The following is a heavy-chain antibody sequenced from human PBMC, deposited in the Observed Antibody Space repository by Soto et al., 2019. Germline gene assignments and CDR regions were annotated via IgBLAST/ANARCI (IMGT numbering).Heavy chain of an antibody. CDR2: SYHSGST. J-gene: IGHJ6*01. CDR1: GGSISIGGYF. D-gene: IGHD1-1*01. Sequence: PSETLSITCSFSGGSISIGGYFWNWIRQPPGKGLEWIGYSYHSGSTYYNPPLKSRVIISVDRSNNQFSLKLTSVTAADTAVYYCARGDDGYYGMDVWGQGTPVTVSS. CDR3: ARGDDGYYGMDV. V-gene: IGHV4-30-2*01.